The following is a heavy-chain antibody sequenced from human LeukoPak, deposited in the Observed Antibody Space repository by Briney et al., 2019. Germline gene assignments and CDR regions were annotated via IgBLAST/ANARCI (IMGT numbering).Heavy chain of an antibody. D-gene: IGHD3-3*01. CDR2: ISGSGGST. Sequence: PGGSLRLSCAASGFTFSSYAMSWVRQAPGKGLEWVSAISGSGGSTYYADSVKGRFTISRDNSKNTLYLQMNSLRAEDTAVYYCAKNKAGFLEWLLHAFDIWGQGTMVTVSS. V-gene: IGHV3-23*01. CDR3: AKNKAGFLEWLLHAFDI. CDR1: GFTFSSYA. J-gene: IGHJ3*02.